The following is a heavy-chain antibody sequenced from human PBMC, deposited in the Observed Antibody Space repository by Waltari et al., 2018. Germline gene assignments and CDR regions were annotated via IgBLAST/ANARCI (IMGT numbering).Heavy chain of an antibody. CDR1: EFTFITDW. CDR3: ATYRWLGY. CDR2: INYDGSEK. J-gene: IGHJ4*02. V-gene: IGHV3-7*03. D-gene: IGHD3-10*01. Sequence: DVQLVESGGGLVQPGGSLRLSLAASEFTFITDWMTWVRQASGRGLEWVANINYDGSEKNYVDSVKGRFTISRDNARNSLYLQMNSLRAEDTAVYYCATYRWLGYWGQGTLVTVSS.